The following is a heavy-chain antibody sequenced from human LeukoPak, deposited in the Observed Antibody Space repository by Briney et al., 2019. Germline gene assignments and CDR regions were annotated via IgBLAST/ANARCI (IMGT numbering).Heavy chain of an antibody. D-gene: IGHD4-17*01. CDR1: RFTFSSYE. CDR3: ARETTVTTFDY. CDR2: ISSSGSIL. J-gene: IGHJ4*02. V-gene: IGHV3-48*03. Sequence: AGNLRLYCAASRFTFSSYEMNWVPQAPGKGLEGGSYISSSGSILEYADSGKVRFTMSRDNAKNSVYLKMNSQRAEDTAVYYCARETTVTTFDYWGQGTLVTVSS.